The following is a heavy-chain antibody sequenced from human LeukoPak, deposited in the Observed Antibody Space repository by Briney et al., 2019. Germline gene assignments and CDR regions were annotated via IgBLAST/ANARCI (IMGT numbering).Heavy chain of an antibody. CDR3: ARDLAGSGYDGEFDN. J-gene: IGHJ4*02. CDR1: RFTFSGHW. D-gene: IGHD5-12*01. V-gene: IGHV3-74*01. Sequence: GGSLRLSCAASRFTFSGHWMHWVRQAPGKGLVWVSGISSDGGSTNYADSVKGRFTISRDNAKSTLYLQMNSLSAEDTAVYYCARDLAGSGYDGEFDNWGQGTLVTVSS. CDR2: ISSDGGST.